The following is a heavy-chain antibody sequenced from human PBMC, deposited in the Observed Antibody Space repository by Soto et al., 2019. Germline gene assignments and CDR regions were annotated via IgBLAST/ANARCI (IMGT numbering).Heavy chain of an antibody. Sequence: PSETLSLTCTVSGGSISSSSYYWGWIRQPPGKGLEWIGSIYYSGSTYYNPSLKSRVTISVDTSKNQFSLKLSSVTAADTAVYYCARRDGYTYAFDIWGQGTMVTVSS. CDR1: GGSISSSSYY. J-gene: IGHJ3*02. CDR2: IYYSGST. V-gene: IGHV4-39*01. D-gene: IGHD5-12*01. CDR3: ARRDGYTYAFDI.